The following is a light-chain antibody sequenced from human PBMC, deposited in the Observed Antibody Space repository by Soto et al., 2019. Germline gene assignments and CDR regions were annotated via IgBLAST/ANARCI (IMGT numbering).Light chain of an antibody. J-gene: IGKJ1*01. CDR3: QHTFNSPPWT. V-gene: IGKV1-39*01. CDR2: GAS. Sequence: DIHMTQSPSSLSASVGDTVTITCRASQNIDMYLNWYQQKPGKAPRVLISGASNLQSGVPSRFSGSRSGTDFTLTISSLQSEDFASYFCQHTFNSPPWTFGQGTKVDIK. CDR1: QNIDMY.